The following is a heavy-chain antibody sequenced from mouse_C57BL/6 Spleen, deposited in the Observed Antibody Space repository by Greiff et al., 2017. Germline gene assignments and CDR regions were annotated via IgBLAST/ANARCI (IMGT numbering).Heavy chain of an antibody. V-gene: IGHV5-4*01. Sequence: DVQHVGSGGGLVKPGGSLKLSCAASGFTFSSYAMSWVRQTPEKRLEWVATISDGGSYTYYPDNVKGRFTISRDNAKNNLYLQMSRLTSEDSAMXYCARREAVGSAMDYWGQGTTVTVSS. D-gene: IGHD3-3*01. CDR1: GFTFSSYA. J-gene: IGHJ4*01. CDR3: ARREAVGSAMDY. CDR2: ISDGGSYT.